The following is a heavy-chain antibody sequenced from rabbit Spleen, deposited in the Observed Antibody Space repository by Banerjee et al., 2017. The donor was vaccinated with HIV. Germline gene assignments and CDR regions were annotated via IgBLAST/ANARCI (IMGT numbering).Heavy chain of an antibody. D-gene: IGHD1-1*01. CDR3: ARDLDGVIGWNFGW. Sequence: QSLEESGGDLVKPGASLTLTCTASGVSFSSSSYMCWVRQAPGKGLEWIACNDTGSSGFTYFATWAKGRFTFSKTSSTTVTLQMTSLTAADTATYFCARDLDGVIGWNFGWWGPGTLVTVS. V-gene: IGHV1S40*01. J-gene: IGHJ4*01. CDR1: GVSFSSSSY. CDR2: NDTGSSGFT.